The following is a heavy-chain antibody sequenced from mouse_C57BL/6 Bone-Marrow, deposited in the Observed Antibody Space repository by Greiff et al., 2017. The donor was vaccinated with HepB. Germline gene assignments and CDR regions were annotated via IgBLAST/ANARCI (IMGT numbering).Heavy chain of an antibody. J-gene: IGHJ2*01. CDR2: IHPNSGST. CDR3: ASRRGPYYFDY. CDR1: GYTFTSYW. D-gene: IGHD3-3*01. V-gene: IGHV1-64*01. Sequence: QVQLKQPGAELVKPGASVKLSCKASGYTFTSYWMHWVKQRPGQGLEWIGMIHPNSGSTNYNEKFKSKATLTVDKSSSTAYMQLSSLTSEDSAVYYCASRRGPYYFDYWGQGTTLTVSS.